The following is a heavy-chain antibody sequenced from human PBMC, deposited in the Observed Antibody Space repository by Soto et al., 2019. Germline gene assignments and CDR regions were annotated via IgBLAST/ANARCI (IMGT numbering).Heavy chain of an antibody. D-gene: IGHD6-13*01. CDR1: GFTFSSYA. CDR2: ISGSGGST. CDR3: AKGTGYSSSWYVGWFDP. V-gene: IGHV3-23*01. Sequence: PGGSLRLSCAASGFTFSSYAMSWVRQAPGKGLEWVSAISGSGGSTYYADSVKGRFTISRDNSKNTLYLQMNSLRAEDTAVYYCAKGTGYSSSWYVGWFDPWGQGTLVTVYS. J-gene: IGHJ5*02.